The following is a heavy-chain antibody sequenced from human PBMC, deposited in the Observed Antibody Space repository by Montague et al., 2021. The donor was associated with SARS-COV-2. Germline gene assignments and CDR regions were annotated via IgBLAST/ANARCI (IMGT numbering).Heavy chain of an antibody. V-gene: IGHV2-70*01. CDR3: ARTYYDILPNLYYFDY. Sequence: PALVKPTQTLTQTCTFSGFSLSTSGMCVSWIRQPPGKALEWLALIDWDDDKYYSTSLKTRLTISKDTSKNQVVLTMTNMDPVDTATYYCARTYYDILPNLYYFDYWGQGTLVTVSS. CDR1: GFSLSTSGMC. J-gene: IGHJ4*02. D-gene: IGHD3-9*01. CDR2: IDWDDDK.